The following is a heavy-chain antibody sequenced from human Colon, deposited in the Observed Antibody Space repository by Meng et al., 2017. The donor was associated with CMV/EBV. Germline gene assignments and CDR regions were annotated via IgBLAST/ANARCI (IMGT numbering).Heavy chain of an antibody. V-gene: IGHV3-7*01. CDR3: ASSQVGGYDYYYYFGMDV. CDR2: INQDGSEQ. CDR1: GFTFSASW. Sequence: GGSLRLSCAASGFTFSASWMSWVRQAPGKGLEWVANINQDGSEQYYVDSVKGRFTISRDNAKNSLYLQMTSLRAEDTAVYYCASSQVGGYDYYYYFGMDVWGQGTTVTVSS. J-gene: IGHJ6*02. D-gene: IGHD2-15*01.